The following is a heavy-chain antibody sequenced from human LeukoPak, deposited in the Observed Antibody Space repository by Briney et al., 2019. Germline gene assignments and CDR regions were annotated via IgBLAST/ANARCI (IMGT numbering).Heavy chain of an antibody. Sequence: SETLSLTRTVSGGSISSYYWSWIRQPPGKGLEWMVYIYYSGSTNYNPSLKSRVTISVDTSKNQFSLKLSSVTAADTAVCYCAREGLSSSWYPDYWGQGTLVTVSS. V-gene: IGHV4-59*12. D-gene: IGHD6-13*01. CDR1: GGSISSYY. J-gene: IGHJ4*02. CDR3: AREGLSSSWYPDY. CDR2: IYYSGST.